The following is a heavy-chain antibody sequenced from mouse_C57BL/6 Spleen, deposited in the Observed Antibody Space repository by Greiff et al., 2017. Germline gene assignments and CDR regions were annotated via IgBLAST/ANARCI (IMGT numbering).Heavy chain of an antibody. J-gene: IGHJ2*01. CDR1: GYTFTDYY. Sequence: VQLKQSGPVLVKPGASVKMSCKASGYTFTDYYMNWVKQSHGKSLEWIGDINPYNGGTSYNQKFKGKATLTVDKSSSTAYMELISLTSEDSAVYYFAYYYYGNSYYFDYWGQGTTLTVSS. CDR3: AYYYYGNSYYFDY. V-gene: IGHV1-19*01. CDR2: INPYNGGT. D-gene: IGHD1-1*01.